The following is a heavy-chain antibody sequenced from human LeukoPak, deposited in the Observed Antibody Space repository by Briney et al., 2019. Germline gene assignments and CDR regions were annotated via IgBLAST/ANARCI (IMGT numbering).Heavy chain of an antibody. CDR2: ISGSGGTT. CDR1: GFTFSSYA. D-gene: IGHD6-19*01. J-gene: IGHJ4*02. CDR3: ARGKYSSGWFDY. Sequence: GGSLRLSCAASGFTFSSYAMSWVRQAPGKGLEWVSYISGSGGTTSYADSVKGRVTISRDNSKNTLYLQMNSLRAEDTAVYYCARGKYSSGWFDYWGQGTLVTVSS. V-gene: IGHV3-23*01.